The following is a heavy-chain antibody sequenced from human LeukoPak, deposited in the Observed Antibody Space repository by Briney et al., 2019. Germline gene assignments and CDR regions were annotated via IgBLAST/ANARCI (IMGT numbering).Heavy chain of an antibody. J-gene: IGHJ4*02. CDR1: GFTFSSYS. CDR3: ATDRIGYQLSDY. V-gene: IGHV3-30*02. CDR2: IPYEGINN. Sequence: GGSLRLSCAASGFTFSSYSMHWVRQAPGKGLEWVAFIPYEGINNYYTDSVKGRFTVSRVNSKSTLYLQMNSLRAEDTAVYYCATDRIGYQLSDYWGQGTLVTVSS. D-gene: IGHD2-2*01.